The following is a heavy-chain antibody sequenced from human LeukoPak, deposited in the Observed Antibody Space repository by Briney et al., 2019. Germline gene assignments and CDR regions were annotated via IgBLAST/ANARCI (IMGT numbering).Heavy chain of an antibody. J-gene: IGHJ4*02. CDR2: INPNSGGT. CDR1: GYTFTGYY. V-gene: IGHV1-2*02. D-gene: IGHD3-22*01. Sequence: ASVKVSCKASGYTFTGYYMHWVRQAPGQGLEWMGWINPNSGGTNYAQKFQGRVTMTRDTSISTAYMELSRLRSGDTAVYYCARDLNHYDSSGYTFEGYWGQGTLVTVSS. CDR3: ARDLNHYDSSGYTFEGY.